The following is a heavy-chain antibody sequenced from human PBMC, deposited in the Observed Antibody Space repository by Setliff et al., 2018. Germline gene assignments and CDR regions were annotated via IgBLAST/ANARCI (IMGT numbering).Heavy chain of an antibody. V-gene: IGHV4-61*09. CDR3: ARVTGFSYMDG. D-gene: IGHD3-3*01. CDR1: DDSISSRRYY. CDR2: IYTSWST. Sequence: PSETLSLTCTVSDDSISSRRYYWGWFRQPAGKELEWIGQIYTSWSTNYNPSLKSRVTISLDTSKNQFSLSLTSVTAADTAVYCCARVTGFSYMDGWGKGTTVTVS. J-gene: IGHJ6*03.